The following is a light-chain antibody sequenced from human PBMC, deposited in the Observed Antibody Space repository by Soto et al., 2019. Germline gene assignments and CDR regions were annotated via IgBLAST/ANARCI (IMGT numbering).Light chain of an antibody. Sequence: EIQMTQYPTSVSASVGDRGTITCRASQTISSWLAWYQQKPGQAPKLLIYKASTLTSGVPSRFSGSGSGTEFTLTISSLQPDDFATYYCQHYNSYSEAFGQGTQVDIK. V-gene: IGKV1-5*03. CDR2: KAS. CDR1: QTISSW. J-gene: IGKJ1*01. CDR3: QHYNSYSEA.